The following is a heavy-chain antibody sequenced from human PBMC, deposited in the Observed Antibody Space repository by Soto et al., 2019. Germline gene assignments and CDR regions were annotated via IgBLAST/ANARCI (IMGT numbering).Heavy chain of an antibody. CDR1: GYTFTSYG. D-gene: IGHD3-10*01. Sequence: ASVKVSCKASGYTFTSYGISWVRQAPGQGLEWMGWISAYNGNTNYAQKLQGRVTMTTDTSTSTAYMELRSLGSDDTAVYYCARGGERLLWFGELLSGDFYYYYMDVWGKGTTVTVSS. CDR3: ARGGERLLWFGELLSGDFYYYYMDV. V-gene: IGHV1-18*01. CDR2: ISAYNGNT. J-gene: IGHJ6*03.